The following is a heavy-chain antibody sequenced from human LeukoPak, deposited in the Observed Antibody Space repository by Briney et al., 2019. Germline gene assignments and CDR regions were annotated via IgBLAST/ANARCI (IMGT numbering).Heavy chain of an antibody. D-gene: IGHD2-8*01. CDR3: ARGVLMVYAIRRAGWFDP. J-gene: IGHJ5*02. V-gene: IGHV4-34*01. CDR1: GGSFSGYY. Sequence: SETLSLTCAVYGGSFSGYYWSWLRQPPGKGLEWIGEINHSGSTNYNPSLTSRVTISVDTSKNQFSLKLSSVTAADTAVYYCARGVLMVYAIRRAGWFDPWGQGTLVTVSS. CDR2: INHSGST.